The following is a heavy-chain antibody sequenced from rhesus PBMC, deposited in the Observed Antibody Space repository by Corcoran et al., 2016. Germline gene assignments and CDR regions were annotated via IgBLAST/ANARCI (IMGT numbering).Heavy chain of an antibody. CDR2: IFGSMWST. CDR3: ARRIPPYS. D-gene: IGHD2-21*01. J-gene: IGHJ6*01. V-gene: IGHV4S7*01. CDR1: GGSISGGYG. Sequence: QLQLQESGPGLVKPSETLSLTCAVSGGSISGGYGWSWIRPPPGQGLGWIGHIFGSMWSTYYTPSLKSRVTISTDTSKNQFSLKLSSVTAADTAVYYCARRIPPYSWGQGVVVTVSS.